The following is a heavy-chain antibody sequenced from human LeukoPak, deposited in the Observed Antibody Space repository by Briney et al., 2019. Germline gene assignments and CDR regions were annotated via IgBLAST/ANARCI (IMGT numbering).Heavy chain of an antibody. CDR3: ARGLYNWNYRSYAFDI. CDR2: IWYDGSNK. J-gene: IGHJ3*02. V-gene: IGHV3-33*01. D-gene: IGHD1-7*01. Sequence: GGSLRLSCAASGFTFSSYGMHWVRQAPGKGLEWVAVIWYDGSNKYYADSVKGRFTISRDNSKNTLYLQMNSLRAEDTAVYYCARGLYNWNYRSYAFDIWGQGTMVTVSS. CDR1: GFTFSSYG.